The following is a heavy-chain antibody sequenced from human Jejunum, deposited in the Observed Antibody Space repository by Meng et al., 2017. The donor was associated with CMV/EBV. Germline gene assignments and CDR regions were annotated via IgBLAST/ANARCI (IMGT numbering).Heavy chain of an antibody. CDR2: IYTSGST. V-gene: IGHV4-4*07. D-gene: IGHD1-26*01. J-gene: IGHJ5*02. Sequence: QVLLQESGPGLVKSSETLSLTCFVSAGPISGYYWSWIRQPAGKGLEWIGRIYTSGSTHYNPSLKSRLTMSVDLAKNQISLKLSSVTAADTAVHYCARESGSYYWFDPWGQGTLVTVSS. CDR3: ARESGSYYWFDP. CDR1: AGPISGYY.